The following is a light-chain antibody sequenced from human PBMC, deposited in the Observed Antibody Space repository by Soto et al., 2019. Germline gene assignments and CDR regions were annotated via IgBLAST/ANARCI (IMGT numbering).Light chain of an antibody. J-gene: IGKJ2*01. CDR2: GAS. CDR1: QSVSSNY. Sequence: EIVLTQSLGTLSLSRGERATLSCRASQSVSSNYLVCYQQKPGQAPRLLIYGASSSSSGIPDRFSGSGSATHFTLTISSLEPEDFGVYYCQQYCTPGYSFGQGTNLKSK. CDR3: QQYCTPGYS. V-gene: IGKV3-20*01.